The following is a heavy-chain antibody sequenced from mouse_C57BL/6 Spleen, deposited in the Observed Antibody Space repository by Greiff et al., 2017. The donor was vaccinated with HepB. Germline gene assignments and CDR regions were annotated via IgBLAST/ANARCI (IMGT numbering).Heavy chain of an antibody. V-gene: IGHV3-6*01. Sequence: VQLQQSGPGLVKPSQSLSLTCSVTGYSITSGYYWNWIRQFPGNKLEWMGYISYDGSNNYNPSLKNRISITRDTSKNQFFLKLNSVTTEDTATYYCASHLLTDAMDYWGQGTSVTVSS. D-gene: IGHD2-1*01. CDR3: ASHLLTDAMDY. CDR1: GYSITSGYY. J-gene: IGHJ4*01. CDR2: ISYDGSN.